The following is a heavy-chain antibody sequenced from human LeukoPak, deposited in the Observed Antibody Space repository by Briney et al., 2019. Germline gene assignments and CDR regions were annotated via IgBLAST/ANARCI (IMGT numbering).Heavy chain of an antibody. CDR1: GFTVSSNY. D-gene: IGHD2-2*01. CDR3: AKLPREYCSSTSCHNWFET. CDR2: IYSGGNT. V-gene: IGHV3-53*01. J-gene: IGHJ5*02. Sequence: GGSLRLSCAASGFTVSSNYMSWVRQAPGEGLEWVSVIYSGGNTHYADSVKGRFTISRDNSKNTLYLQMNSLRAEDTAVYYCAKLPREYCSSTSCHNWFETWGQGTLVTVSS.